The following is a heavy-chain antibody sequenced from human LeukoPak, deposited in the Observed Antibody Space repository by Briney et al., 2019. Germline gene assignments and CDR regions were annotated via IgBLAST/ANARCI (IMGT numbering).Heavy chain of an antibody. CDR1: GYSFTNYY. CDR3: ARGRLRYYDSSGYSSFDY. Sequence: ASVKVSCKASGYSFTNYYIHWVRQAPGQGLEWMGIVNPSGGSTTYAQEFQGRVTMTRDTSTSTVYTELSSLRSEDTAVYYCARGRLRYYDSSGYSSFDYWGQGTLVTVSS. V-gene: IGHV1-46*01. D-gene: IGHD3-22*01. CDR2: VNPSGGST. J-gene: IGHJ4*02.